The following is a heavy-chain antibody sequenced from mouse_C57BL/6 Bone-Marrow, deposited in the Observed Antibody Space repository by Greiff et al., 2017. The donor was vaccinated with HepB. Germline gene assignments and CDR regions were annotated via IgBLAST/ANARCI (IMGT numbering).Heavy chain of an antibody. D-gene: IGHD1-1*01. CDR2: IDPETGGT. J-gene: IGHJ2*01. V-gene: IGHV1-15*01. CDR3: TGREAYYYGSSPYYFDY. CDR1: GYTFTDYE. Sequence: VQLQQSGAELVRPGASVTLSCKASGYTFTDYEMHWVKQPPVHGLEWIGAIDPETGGTAYNQKFKGKAILTADKSSSPAYMELRSLTSEDSAVYYCTGREAYYYGSSPYYFDYWGQGTTLTVSS.